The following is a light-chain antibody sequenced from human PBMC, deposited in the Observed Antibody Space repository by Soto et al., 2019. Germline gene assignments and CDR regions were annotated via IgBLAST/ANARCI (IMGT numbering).Light chain of an antibody. CDR3: QQGHCTPYT. CDR1: RNIRNY. Sequence: DIQMTQSPSSLSASVGDSVTSSCRASRNIRNYLNWYQKKPGKAPKLLIYASSSLHGGVPSRFGGSRAGTDLTLTVSGVHPEDLATYLCQQGHCTPYTLGQGT. CDR2: ASS. J-gene: IGKJ2*01. V-gene: IGKV1-39*01.